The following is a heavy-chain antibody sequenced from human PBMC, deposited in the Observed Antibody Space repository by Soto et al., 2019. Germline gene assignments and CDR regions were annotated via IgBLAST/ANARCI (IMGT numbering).Heavy chain of an antibody. Sequence: PGGSLRLSCAASGFRFSDYYMDWVRQLPGMGLEWVGRTRNKANSYAAEYAPSVRGRFTISRHDSEDSMFLQLNSLKTEDTAVYYCARDTGGSYDLWGQGALVTVSS. V-gene: IGHV3-72*01. CDR1: GFRFSDYY. D-gene: IGHD1-26*01. J-gene: IGHJ5*02. CDR2: TRNKANSYAA. CDR3: ARDTGGSYDL.